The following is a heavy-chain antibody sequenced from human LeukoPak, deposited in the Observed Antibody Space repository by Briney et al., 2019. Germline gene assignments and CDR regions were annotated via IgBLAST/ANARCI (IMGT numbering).Heavy chain of an antibody. CDR2: ISSSSSYI. D-gene: IGHD3-10*01. CDR1: GFTLSSYS. CDR3: ARGHGSGSLPYYFDY. Sequence: GGSLRLSCAASGFTLSSYSMNWVRQAPGKGLEWVSSISSSSSYIYYADSVKGRFTISRDNAKNSLYLQMNSLRAEDTAVYYCARGHGSGSLPYYFDYWGQGTLVTVSS. V-gene: IGHV3-21*01. J-gene: IGHJ4*02.